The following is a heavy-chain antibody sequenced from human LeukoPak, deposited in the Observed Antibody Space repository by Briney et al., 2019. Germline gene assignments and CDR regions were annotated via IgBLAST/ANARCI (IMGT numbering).Heavy chain of an antibody. CDR3: ARGPGYSNSWAPYYFDY. D-gene: IGHD6-13*01. Sequence: SETLSLTCAVYGGSFSGYYWSCIRQPPGKGLEWIGEINHSGSTNYNPSLKSRVTISVDTSKNQFSLKLNSVTAADTAVYYCARGPGYSNSWAPYYFDYWGQGTLVTVSS. CDR1: GGSFSGYY. V-gene: IGHV4-34*01. CDR2: INHSGST. J-gene: IGHJ4*02.